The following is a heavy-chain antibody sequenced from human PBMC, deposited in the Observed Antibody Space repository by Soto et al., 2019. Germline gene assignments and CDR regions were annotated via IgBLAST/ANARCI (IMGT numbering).Heavy chain of an antibody. CDR1: GYTFTGHH. CDR3: AKDGRHCSGGSCPQGH. D-gene: IGHD2-15*01. CDR2: INPISGGT. Sequence: ASVKVSCKTSGYTFTGHHIHWVRQAPGQGLEWMGWINPISGGTKYREKFQGRVSITRDKSSSTAYMELSSLTSDDSAVYYCAKDGRHCSGGSCPQGHWGQGTLVTVS. J-gene: IGHJ4*02. V-gene: IGHV1-2*02.